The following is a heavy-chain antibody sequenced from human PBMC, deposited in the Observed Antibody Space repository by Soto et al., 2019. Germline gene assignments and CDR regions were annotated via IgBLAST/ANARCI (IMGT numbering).Heavy chain of an antibody. CDR3: ARQMRGPVPDFGWLSPVTY. CDR2: LSPSGQT. J-gene: IGHJ4*02. CDR1: GDSVTSDSFY. V-gene: IGHV4-39*01. D-gene: IGHD3-9*01. Sequence: QVHLLESGPVMVKPSGTLSLTCSVSGDSVTSDSFYGGWLRRPPGQGLEWVGTLSPSGQTFPNPPLSGLLAMSLDASEIHFSLRLTSVTAADAGVYFCARQMRGPVPDFGWLSPVTYWCQGSQVSVSS.